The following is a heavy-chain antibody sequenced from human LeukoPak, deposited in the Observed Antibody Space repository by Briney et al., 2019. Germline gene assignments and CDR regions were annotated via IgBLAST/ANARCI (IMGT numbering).Heavy chain of an antibody. D-gene: IGHD6-6*01. Sequence: ASVKVSCNASGATFSSYAISWVRQAPGQGLEWMGRIIPILGIANYAQKFQGRVTITADKSTSTAYMELSSLRSEDTAVYYCARDSSSPTDYWGQGTLVTVSS. V-gene: IGHV1-69*04. CDR1: GATFSSYA. J-gene: IGHJ4*02. CDR2: IIPILGIA. CDR3: ARDSSSPTDY.